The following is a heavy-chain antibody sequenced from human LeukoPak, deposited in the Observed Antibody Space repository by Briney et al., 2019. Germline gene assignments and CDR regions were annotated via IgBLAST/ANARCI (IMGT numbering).Heavy chain of an antibody. V-gene: IGHV4-4*07. CDR2: IYTSGST. Sequence: SETLSLTCTVSGGSISSYYWSWIRQPAGKGLEWIGRIYTSGSTNYNPSLKSRVTMSVDTSKNQFSLKLSSVTAADTAVYYCARDRWGGGSGYYYYYCGMDVWGQGTTVTVSS. CDR3: ARDRWGGGSGYYYYYCGMDV. D-gene: IGHD2-15*01. J-gene: IGHJ6*02. CDR1: GGSISSYY.